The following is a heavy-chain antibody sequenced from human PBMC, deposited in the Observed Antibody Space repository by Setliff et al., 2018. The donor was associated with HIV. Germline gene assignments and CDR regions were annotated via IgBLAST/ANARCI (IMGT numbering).Heavy chain of an antibody. Sequence: ASVKVSCKTSGYAFKSYDINWVRQAPGQRPEWMARINAGNGNREYSPKFQGRVTITADTSASTMYMELSSLRSEDTAVYYCARVGNNRLQFFDHWGQGTLVTVSS. CDR2: INAGNGNR. D-gene: IGHD5-12*01. CDR1: GYAFKSYD. CDR3: ARVGNNRLQFFDH. J-gene: IGHJ4*02. V-gene: IGHV1-3*01.